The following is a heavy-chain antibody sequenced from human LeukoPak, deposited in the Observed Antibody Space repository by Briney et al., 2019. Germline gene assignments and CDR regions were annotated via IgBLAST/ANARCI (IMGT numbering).Heavy chain of an antibody. Sequence: GGSLRLSCAASGFTFSSYAMSWVRQAPGKGLEWVSTISGSGGSTYSADSVKGRFTISRDSSKNTLYLQMNSLRVEDTAVYYCAKVILSATARGYRDDWGQGTLVTVSS. CDR3: AKVILSATARGYRDD. V-gene: IGHV3-23*01. CDR1: GFTFSSYA. D-gene: IGHD1-26*01. J-gene: IGHJ4*02. CDR2: ISGSGGST.